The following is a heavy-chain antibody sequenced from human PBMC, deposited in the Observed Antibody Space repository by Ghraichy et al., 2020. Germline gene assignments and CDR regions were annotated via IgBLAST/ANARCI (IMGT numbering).Heavy chain of an antibody. CDR3: ARLGCSSTGCYSGLETWFDP. J-gene: IGHJ5*02. V-gene: IGHV4-39*02. CDR2: IYYSGST. Sequence: SETLSLTCTVSGGSLSSSTYYWGWIRQPPGMGLEWIVSIYYSGSTYYNPSLKSRATISVDTSKNHFSLRLSSVTAADTAVFYCARLGCSSTGCYSGLETWFDPWGQGTLVTVSS. D-gene: IGHD2-2*02. CDR1: GGSLSSSTYY.